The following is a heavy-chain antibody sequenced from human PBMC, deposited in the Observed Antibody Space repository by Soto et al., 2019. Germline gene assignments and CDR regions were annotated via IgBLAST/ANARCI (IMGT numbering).Heavy chain of an antibody. CDR1: GDSINSDKYY. CDR3: ARLEGLATISYYFDF. CDR2: IYFRGNT. V-gene: IGHV4-39*01. Sequence: QLQLQESGPGLVKPSETLSLTCSVSGDSINSDKYYWGWIRQPPGNGLEWIGSIYFRGNTYYNPYLQTRVTITLDKSKSESSLKLSSVTAADSAVYFCARLEGLATISYYFDFWGQGALVTVSS. J-gene: IGHJ4*02. D-gene: IGHD3-9*01.